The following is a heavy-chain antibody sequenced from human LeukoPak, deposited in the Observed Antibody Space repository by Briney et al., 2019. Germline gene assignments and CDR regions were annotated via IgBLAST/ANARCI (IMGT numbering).Heavy chain of an antibody. J-gene: IGHJ4*02. V-gene: IGHV3-64*01. CDR2: ISSNEGTT. CDR3: ARGGALVRGALDY. D-gene: IGHD3-10*01. Sequence: GGSLRLSCAASGFTFSNYAMHWVRQAPGKGLEYVSVISSNEGTTCYANSVKGRFTISRDNSKNTLYLQMGSLRAEDMAVYYCARGGALVRGALDYWGQGTLVTVSS. CDR1: GFTFSNYA.